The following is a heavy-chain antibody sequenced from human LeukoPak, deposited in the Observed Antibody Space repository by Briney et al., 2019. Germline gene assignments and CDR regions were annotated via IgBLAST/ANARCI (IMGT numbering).Heavy chain of an antibody. CDR1: GFAFSNHW. CDR2: IDEGGSNA. Sequence: GGPLRPSCAASGFAFSNHWMHWVRQAPGKGLVWVSRIDEGGSNAMYADSVKGRFSISRDNAKNTVNLQMNSLRAEDTGVYYCIRDEALWRLDYWGQGTLVTVSS. J-gene: IGHJ4*02. V-gene: IGHV3-74*03. D-gene: IGHD2-21*01. CDR3: IRDEALWRLDY.